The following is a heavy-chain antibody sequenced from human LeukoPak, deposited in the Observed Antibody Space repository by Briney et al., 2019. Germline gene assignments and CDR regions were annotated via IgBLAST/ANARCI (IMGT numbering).Heavy chain of an antibody. Sequence: SETLSLICAVSGYSISSGYYWGWIRQPPGKGLEWIGNVYHSGSTYKNPSLKSRVSISLDTSNNQFSLKLTSVTAADTAIYYCARLSGAPVRHPIYHFDYWGQGTLVTVSS. CDR2: VYHSGST. CDR1: GYSISSGYY. V-gene: IGHV4-38-2*01. D-gene: IGHD1-26*01. CDR3: ARLSGAPVRHPIYHFDY. J-gene: IGHJ4*02.